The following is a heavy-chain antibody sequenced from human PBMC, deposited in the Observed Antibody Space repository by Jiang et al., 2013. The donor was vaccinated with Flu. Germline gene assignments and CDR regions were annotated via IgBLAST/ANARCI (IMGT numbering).Heavy chain of an antibody. CDR3: VRATYHYDGSGYCLGDS. Sequence: SGAEVKKPGASVKVSCKASGFTFTNYYIHWVRHAPGQGLEWMGIIDPSDGNRNYAQKFQGRVTMTRDTSTSTVYMELSSLRSEDTAVYYCVRATYHYDGSGYCLGDSWGQGTLVTVSS. D-gene: IGHD3-22*01. J-gene: IGHJ4*02. V-gene: IGHV1-46*03. CDR2: IDPSDGNR. CDR1: GFTFTNYY.